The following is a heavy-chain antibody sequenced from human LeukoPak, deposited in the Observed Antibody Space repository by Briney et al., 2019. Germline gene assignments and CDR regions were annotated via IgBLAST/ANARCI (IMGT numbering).Heavy chain of an antibody. D-gene: IGHD1-26*01. V-gene: IGHV4-34*01. CDR1: GGSFSGYY. J-gene: IGHJ6*03. CDR2: INHSGST. Sequence: SETLSLTCAVYGGSFSGYYWSWIRQPPGKGLEWIGEINHSGSTNYNPSLKSRVTISVDTSKNQFSLKLTSVTAADTAVYYCARISPSSGTYWENFYYYMDVWGKGTTVTVSS. CDR3: ARISPSSGTYWENFYYYMDV.